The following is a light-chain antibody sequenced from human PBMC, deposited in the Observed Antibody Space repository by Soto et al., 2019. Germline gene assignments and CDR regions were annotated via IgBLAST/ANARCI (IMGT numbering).Light chain of an antibody. J-gene: IGLJ3*02. V-gene: IGLV2-14*01. CDR1: SSDVGGYNY. CDR3: SSYTSSSTV. Sequence: QSALTQPASVSGSPGQSITISCTGTSSDVGGYNYVSWYQQHPGKAPKLMIYEVSNRPSGVSNRFSGSKSGNTASLTISGLQAEDEAAYYCSSYTSSSTVFGGGTKLT. CDR2: EVS.